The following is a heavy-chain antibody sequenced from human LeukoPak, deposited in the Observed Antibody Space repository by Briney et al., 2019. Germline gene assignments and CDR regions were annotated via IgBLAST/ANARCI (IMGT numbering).Heavy chain of an antibody. V-gene: IGHV3-23*01. CDR2: ISGSGGST. Sequence: GGSLRLSCAASGFTFSNYAMSWVRQAPGKGLEWVSAISGSGGSTSYADSVKGRFTISRDNSKNTLSLQMNSLRAEDTALYYCARGGWFGELLFDYWGQGTLVTVSS. CDR1: GFTFSNYA. J-gene: IGHJ4*02. CDR3: ARGGWFGELLFDY. D-gene: IGHD3-10*01.